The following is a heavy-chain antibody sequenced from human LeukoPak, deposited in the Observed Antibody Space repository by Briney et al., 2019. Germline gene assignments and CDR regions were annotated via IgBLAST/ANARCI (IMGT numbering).Heavy chain of an antibody. V-gene: IGHV3-30*18. J-gene: IGHJ4*02. CDR2: ISYDGSDK. CDR3: AKDWGRDTKTLDY. Sequence: GGSLRLSCAASGFTFSSFGMHWVRQAPGKGLEWVAVISYDGSDKYYADSVKGRFTISRDNSKNTLYLQMNSLRAEGTAVYYCAKDWGRDTKTLDYWGQGTLVTVSS. CDR1: GFTFSSFG. D-gene: IGHD3-16*01.